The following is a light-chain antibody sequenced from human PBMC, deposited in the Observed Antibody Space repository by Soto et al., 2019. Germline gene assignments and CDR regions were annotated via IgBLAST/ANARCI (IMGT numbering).Light chain of an antibody. V-gene: IGKV3-20*01. CDR1: HSVGSN. Sequence: EIVMTHSPATLSVSPGERASLSCRASHSVGSNFALYQQKPGQAPRLLIYGASSRATGIPDRFSGSGSGTDFSLTISRLEPEDFAVYYCQRYGSSPTWTFGQGTKVDI. CDR3: QRYGSSPTWT. CDR2: GAS. J-gene: IGKJ1*01.